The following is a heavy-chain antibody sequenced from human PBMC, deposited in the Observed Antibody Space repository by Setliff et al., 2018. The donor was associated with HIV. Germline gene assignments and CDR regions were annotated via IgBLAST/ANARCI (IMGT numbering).Heavy chain of an antibody. CDR2: ISVYNGQT. Sequence: PVASVKVSCKASGYSFTTYGISWVRQAPGQGLEWVGWISVYNGQTLYAQKVQDRITVTMDIPKDTAYMELRGLTPDDTAVYYCARGHHFYWYFDLWGPGTLVTVSS. V-gene: IGHV1-18*01. J-gene: IGHJ2*01. CDR1: GYSFTTYG. CDR3: ARGHHFYWYFDL.